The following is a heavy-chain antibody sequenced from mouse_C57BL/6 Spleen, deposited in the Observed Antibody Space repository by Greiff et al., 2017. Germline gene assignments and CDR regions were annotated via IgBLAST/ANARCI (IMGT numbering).Heavy chain of an antibody. CDR3: ARSEENDGYYRGYFDY. CDR2: ISYSGST. V-gene: IGHV3-8*01. Sequence: VQLKESGPGLAKPSQTLSLTCSVTGYSITSDYWNWIRKFPGNKLEYMGYISYSGSTYYNPSLKSRISITRDTSKNQYYLQLNSVTTEDTATYYCARSEENDGYYRGYFDYWGQGTTLTVSS. CDR1: GYSITSDY. D-gene: IGHD2-3*01. J-gene: IGHJ2*01.